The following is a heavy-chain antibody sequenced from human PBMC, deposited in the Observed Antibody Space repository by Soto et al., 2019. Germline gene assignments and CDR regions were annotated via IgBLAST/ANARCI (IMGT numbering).Heavy chain of an antibody. Sequence: ETLSLTCTVSGGSISSYYWSWIRQPPGKGLEWIGYIYYSGSTNYNPSLKSRVTISVDTSKNQFSLKLSSVTAADTAVYYCARGYCSSTTCYYPLWGQGTLVTVSS. V-gene: IGHV4-59*01. J-gene: IGHJ4*02. CDR2: IYYSGST. CDR1: GGSISSYY. CDR3: ARGYCSSTTCYYPL. D-gene: IGHD2-2*01.